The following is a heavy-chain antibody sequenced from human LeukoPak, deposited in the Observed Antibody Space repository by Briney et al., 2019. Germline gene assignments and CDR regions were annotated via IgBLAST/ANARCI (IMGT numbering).Heavy chain of an antibody. CDR3: ARDHLEEVSRAAAGRGAFDI. V-gene: IGHV3-21*01. CDR1: WFTFSSYR. J-gene: IGHJ3*02. Sequence: SGGSLRLSCAASWFTFSSYRMKGVRQAPEGGLECVSYISSSGSYIYYTDSVKGRFTISRDNAKNSLSLQMNSLRAEDTAVYYGARDHLEEVSRAAAGRGAFDIWGQGTMVTVSS. CDR2: ISSSGSYI. D-gene: IGHD6-13*01.